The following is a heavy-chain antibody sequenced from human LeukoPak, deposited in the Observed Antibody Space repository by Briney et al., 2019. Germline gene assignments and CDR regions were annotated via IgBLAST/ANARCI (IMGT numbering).Heavy chain of an antibody. Sequence: SETLSLTCAVYGGSFSGYYWSWIRQPPGKGLEWIGEINHSGSTNYNPSLKSRVTISVDTSKNQFSLKLSSVTAADTAVYYCARGAMAILDYWGQGTLVTVSS. CDR2: INHSGST. D-gene: IGHD5-24*01. V-gene: IGHV4-34*01. J-gene: IGHJ4*02. CDR3: ARGAMAILDY. CDR1: GGSFSGYY.